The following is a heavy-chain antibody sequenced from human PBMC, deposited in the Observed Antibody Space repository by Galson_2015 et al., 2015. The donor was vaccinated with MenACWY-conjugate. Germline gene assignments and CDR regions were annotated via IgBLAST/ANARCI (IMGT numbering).Heavy chain of an antibody. D-gene: IGHD2-8*01. CDR3: AKEEMGYFDY. V-gene: IGHV3-30*02. CDR1: GFTFSSYG. J-gene: IGHJ4*02. CDR2: IRYDGSNK. Sequence: SLRLSCAASGFTFSSYGMPWVRQAPGKGLAWVAFIRYDGSNKYYADSVKGRFTISRDNSKNTLYLQMNSLRAEDTAVYYCAKEEMGYFDYWGQGTLVTVSS.